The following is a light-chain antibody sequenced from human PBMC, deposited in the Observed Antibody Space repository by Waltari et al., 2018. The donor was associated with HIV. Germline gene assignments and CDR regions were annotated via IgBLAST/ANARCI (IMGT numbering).Light chain of an antibody. CDR3: AVWDDRLSGRL. CDR1: TSNVRNNY. J-gene: IGLJ2*01. V-gene: IGLV1-47*01. Sequence: QSVLAQTRSVSGTPGQTVNISCSGSTSNVRNNYVYWYQQVTGVAPKLLIYRNNQRPSGVPDRFSGSKSGTSASLAISGLRTEDEAEYYCAVWDDRLSGRLFGGGTKVTVL. CDR2: RNN.